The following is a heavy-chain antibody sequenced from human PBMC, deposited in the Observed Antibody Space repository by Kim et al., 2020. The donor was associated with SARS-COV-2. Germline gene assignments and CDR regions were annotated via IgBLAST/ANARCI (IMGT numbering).Heavy chain of an antibody. Sequence: GGSLRLSCAASGFTFKNFAMNWVRQAPGKGLEWLAVIWYDGNNKYYADSVKGRFTISRDNAQNTLDLQMNSLKAEDTGVYFCVRDKEAGHSYGYVHWGQG. CDR2: IWYDGNNK. V-gene: IGHV3-33*01. D-gene: IGHD3-16*01. CDR3: VRDKEAGHSYGYVH. J-gene: IGHJ1*01. CDR1: GFTFKNFA.